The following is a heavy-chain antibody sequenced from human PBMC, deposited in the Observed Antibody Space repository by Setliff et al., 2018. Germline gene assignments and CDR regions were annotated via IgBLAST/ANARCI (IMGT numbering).Heavy chain of an antibody. D-gene: IGHD3-22*01. CDR3: AKEWALPYYYDSSGYPDY. CDR2: TYSSGAT. Sequence: GGSLRLSCAASGFTFADYGMNWVRQAPGKGLEWVSVTYSSGATNYADSVKGRFIISRDDSKNTLYLQMNSLRGEDTALYFCAKEWALPYYYDSSGYPDYWGQGTLVTVSS. CDR1: GFTFADYG. V-gene: IGHV3-23*05. J-gene: IGHJ4*02.